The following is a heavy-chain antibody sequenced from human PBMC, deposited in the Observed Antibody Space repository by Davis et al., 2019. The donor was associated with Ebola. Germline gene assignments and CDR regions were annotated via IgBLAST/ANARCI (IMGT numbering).Heavy chain of an antibody. D-gene: IGHD4-23*01. Sequence: GESLKISCKASGYSFTSYYIAWVRQLPGKGLEWMGVIFPEDSNTKYSPSFQGQVTISADKSISTAYLQLSSLKASDTAMYYCAKPSHRFTVGYGMDVWGQGTTVTVSS. J-gene: IGHJ6*02. CDR1: GYSFTSYY. CDR3: AKPSHRFTVGYGMDV. CDR2: IFPEDSNT. V-gene: IGHV5-51*01.